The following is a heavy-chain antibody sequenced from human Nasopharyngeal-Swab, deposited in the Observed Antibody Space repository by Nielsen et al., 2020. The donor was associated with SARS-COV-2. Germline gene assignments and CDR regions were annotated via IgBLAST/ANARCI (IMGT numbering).Heavy chain of an antibody. D-gene: IGHD5-12*01. CDR1: GLGFSNYE. V-gene: IGHV3-48*03. CDR2: ISTTTATI. CDR3: AREVPYSGHDDAFDI. J-gene: IGHJ3*02. Sequence: GESLKISCAASGLGFSNYEMNWVRQARGEGLEWISYISTTTATIYYADSVKGRFTISRDNAKNSLYLQMNSLRAEDTAVYYCAREVPYSGHDDAFDIWGQGTMVTVSS.